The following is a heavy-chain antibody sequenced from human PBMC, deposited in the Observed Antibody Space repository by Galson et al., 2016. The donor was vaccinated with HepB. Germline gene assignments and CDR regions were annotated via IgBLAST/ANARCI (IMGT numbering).Heavy chain of an antibody. CDR3: ARGMNFYYYGLAV. J-gene: IGHJ6*02. V-gene: IGHV3-7*01. Sequence: SLRLSCAASGFSFNTHWMSWVRQTPGKGLEWVANIKQDGSEKYYVDSVEGRFTISRDNAKNSVYLQMNALRGEDTAVYYCARGMNFYYYGLAVWGQGTSVTVSS. CDR1: GFSFNTHW. CDR2: IKQDGSEK.